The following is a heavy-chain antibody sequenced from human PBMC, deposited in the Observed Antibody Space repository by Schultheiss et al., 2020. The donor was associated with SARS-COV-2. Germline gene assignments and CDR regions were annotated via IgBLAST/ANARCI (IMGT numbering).Heavy chain of an antibody. CDR1: GGSISSSSYY. CDR3: VRGRKWSSNLFRSHWFDP. V-gene: IGHV4-39*01. Sequence: SETLSLTCTVSGGSISSSSYYWGWIRQPPGKGLEWIGSIYYSGSTYYNPSLKSRVTISVDTSKNQFSLQLNSVTAADTAVYYCVRGRKWSSNLFRSHWFDPWGQGTLVTVSS. J-gene: IGHJ5*02. CDR2: IYYSGST. D-gene: IGHD1-14*01.